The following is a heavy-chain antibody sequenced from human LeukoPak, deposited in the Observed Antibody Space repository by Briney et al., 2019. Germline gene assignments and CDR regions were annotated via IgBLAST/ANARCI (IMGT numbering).Heavy chain of an antibody. J-gene: IGHJ4*02. CDR1: GDSISSYH. Sequence: SETLSLTCTVSGDSISSYHWCWIRQPPGKGLEWIGCIYYSGNTNYNPSLKSRVTISVDTSKNQFSLKLSSVTPADTAVYYCAIGRYSVYDPFDYWGQGTLVTVSS. CDR3: AIGRYSVYDPFDY. D-gene: IGHD5/OR15-5a*01. CDR2: IYYSGNT. V-gene: IGHV4-59*01.